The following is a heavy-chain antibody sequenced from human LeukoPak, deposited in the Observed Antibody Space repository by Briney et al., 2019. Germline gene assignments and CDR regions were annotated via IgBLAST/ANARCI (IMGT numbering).Heavy chain of an antibody. D-gene: IGHD3-3*01. CDR2: ISGSGGST. V-gene: IGHV3-23*01. CDR3: AKKGESYDFWSGRIYGSFDY. CDR1: GFTFSSYA. J-gene: IGHJ4*02. Sequence: GGSLRLSCAASGFTFSSYAMSWVRQAPGKGLEWVSAISGSGGSTYYADSVKGRFTISRDNSKNTLYLQMNSLRAEDTAVYYCAKKGESYDFWSGRIYGSFDYWGQGTLVTVSS.